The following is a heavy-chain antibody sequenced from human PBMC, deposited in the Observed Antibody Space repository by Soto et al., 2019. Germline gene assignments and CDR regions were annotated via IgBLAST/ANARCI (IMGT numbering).Heavy chain of an antibody. CDR2: IIPIFGTA. V-gene: IGHV1-69*01. J-gene: IGHJ5*02. D-gene: IGHD6-13*01. CDR3: ARDRPVYSSPWSWFDP. CDR1: GGTFSSYA. Sequence: QVQLVQSGAEVKKPGSSVKVSCKASGGTFSSYAISWVRQAPGQGLEWMGGIIPIFGTANYAQKFQGRVTITADESPSTAYMELSSLRSEDTAVYYCARDRPVYSSPWSWFDPWGQGTLVTVSS.